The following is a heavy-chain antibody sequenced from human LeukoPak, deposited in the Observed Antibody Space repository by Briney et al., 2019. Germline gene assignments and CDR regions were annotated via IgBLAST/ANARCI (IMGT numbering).Heavy chain of an antibody. CDR2: IYYSGST. CDR1: SGSISTYY. D-gene: IGHD2-21*02. Sequence: SETLSLICIVSSGSISTYYWSWIRQPPGKGLEWIGYIYYSGSTNYNPSLKSRVTISVDTSKSQFSLNLSSVTAADTAVYYCARAVYCGGDCYYFDYWGQGTLVTVSS. V-gene: IGHV4-59*01. J-gene: IGHJ4*02. CDR3: ARAVYCGGDCYYFDY.